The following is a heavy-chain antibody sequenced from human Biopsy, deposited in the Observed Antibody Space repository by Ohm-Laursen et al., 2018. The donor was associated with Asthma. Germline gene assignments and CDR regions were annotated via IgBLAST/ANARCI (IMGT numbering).Heavy chain of an antibody. Sequence: SLRLSCAASGFAFRSYAMNWVRQAPGKGLEWVAVISYDGSITHYADSVKGRFTISRGNSKNTVYLDISSLRIEDAAVFYCGIVVAANPFQGDCWGQGTLVTVSS. CDR2: ISYDGSIT. CDR1: GFAFRSYA. J-gene: IGHJ4*02. CDR3: GIVVAANPFQGDC. D-gene: IGHD2-15*01. V-gene: IGHV3-30*03.